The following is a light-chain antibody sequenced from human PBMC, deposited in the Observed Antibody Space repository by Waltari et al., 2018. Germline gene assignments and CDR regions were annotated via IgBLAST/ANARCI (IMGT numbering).Light chain of an antibody. V-gene: IGLV6-57*02. CDR2: EDN. CDR3: QSYDSSNQGV. CDR1: SGSIASTY. J-gene: IGLJ3*02. Sequence: NFMLTQPHSVSESPGKTVTISCTGSSGSIASTYVQWSQQRPGSAPTTVIYEDNQRPSGVPDRFSGSIDSSSNSASLTISGLKTEDEADYYCQSYDSSNQGVFGGGTKLTVL.